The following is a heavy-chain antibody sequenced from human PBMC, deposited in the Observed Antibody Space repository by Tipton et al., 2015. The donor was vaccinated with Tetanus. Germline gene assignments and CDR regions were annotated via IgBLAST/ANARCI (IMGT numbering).Heavy chain of an antibody. J-gene: IGHJ6*02. CDR3: ARDSGSVLGYGMDV. V-gene: IGHV4-59*01. CDR2: IYYSGST. CDR1: GGSISSYY. Sequence: TLSLTCTVSGGSISSYYWSWIRQPPGKGLEWIGYIYYSGSTNYNPSLKSRVTISVDTSKNQFSLKLSSVTAADTAAYYCARDSGSVLGYGMDVWGQGTTVTVSS. D-gene: IGHD5/OR15-5a*01.